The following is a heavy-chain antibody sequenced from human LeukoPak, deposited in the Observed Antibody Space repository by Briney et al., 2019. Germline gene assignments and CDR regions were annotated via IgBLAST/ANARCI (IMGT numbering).Heavy chain of an antibody. J-gene: IGHJ6*03. CDR1: GFTFSSYA. CDR3: AKSAMVRGVSYYYYYYYMDV. CDR2: ISGSGGST. D-gene: IGHD3-10*01. V-gene: IGHV3-23*01. Sequence: PGWSLRLSCAASGFTFSSYAMSWVRQAPGEGLEWASAISGSGGSTYYADSVKGRFTISRDNSKNTLSLQMNSLRAEDTAVYYCAKSAMVRGVSYYYYYYYMDVWGKGTTVTVSS.